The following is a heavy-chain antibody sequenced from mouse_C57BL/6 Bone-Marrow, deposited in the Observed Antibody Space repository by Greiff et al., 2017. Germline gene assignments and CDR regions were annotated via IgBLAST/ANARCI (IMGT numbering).Heavy chain of an antibody. D-gene: IGHD2-4*01. CDR2: IDPSDSYT. CDR1: GYTFTSYW. V-gene: IGHV1-69*01. CDR3: ARGGSYYDYDVSWCAY. J-gene: IGHJ3*01. Sequence: QVQLQQPGAELVMPGASVKLSCKASGYTFTSYWMHWVKQRPGQGLEWIGEIDPSDSYTNYNQKFKGKSTLTVDKSSSTADMQLSSLTSEDSAVYYCARGGSYYDYDVSWCAYWGQGTLVTVSA.